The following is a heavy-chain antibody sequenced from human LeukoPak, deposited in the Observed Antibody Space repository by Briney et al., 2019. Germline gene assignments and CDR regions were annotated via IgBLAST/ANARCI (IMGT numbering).Heavy chain of an antibody. CDR1: GYGSGDSFTSHW. Sequence: GESLKISCQGSGYGSGDSFTSHWIAWVRQMPGKGLEWMGIIYPRDSTTIYSPSFQGQGTISADKSISTAYLQWSSLKASDTAMYYCARIVDYGGLFYMDVWGKGTTVTVSS. CDR2: IYPRDSTT. D-gene: IGHD4-23*01. J-gene: IGHJ6*03. V-gene: IGHV5-51*01. CDR3: ARIVDYGGLFYMDV.